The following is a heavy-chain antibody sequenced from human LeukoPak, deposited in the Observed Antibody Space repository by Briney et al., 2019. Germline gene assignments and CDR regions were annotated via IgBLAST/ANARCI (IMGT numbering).Heavy chain of an antibody. CDR1: GASISTYY. D-gene: IGHD2-2*01. CDR2: IYYTGNS. CDR3: ARSRTPAAIRYYYYMDV. V-gene: IGHV4-59*01. J-gene: IGHJ6*03. Sequence: PSETLSLTCTVSGASISTYYWSWIRQPPGKGLEWIGYIYYTGNSNYNPSLKSRVTISVDTSKNQFSLKLSSVTAADTAVYYCARSRTPAAIRYYYYMDVWGKGTTVTISS.